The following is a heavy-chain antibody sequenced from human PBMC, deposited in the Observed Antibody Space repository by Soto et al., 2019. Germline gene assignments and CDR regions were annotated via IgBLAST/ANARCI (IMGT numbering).Heavy chain of an antibody. V-gene: IGHV2-5*02. CDR1: GFSLSIDGVG. Sequence: QFTLKESGPTLVKPTQTLTLTCTFSGFSLSIDGVGVGWIRQPPGKALEWLALIYWDDDQRYSPSLKTRLTITKDTSKNQVVLTMTNMDPVDTATYYCAHAYGGTSWPNDAFDVWGQGTVVTVSS. J-gene: IGHJ3*01. CDR3: AHAYGGTSWPNDAFDV. D-gene: IGHD2-2*01. CDR2: IYWDDDQ.